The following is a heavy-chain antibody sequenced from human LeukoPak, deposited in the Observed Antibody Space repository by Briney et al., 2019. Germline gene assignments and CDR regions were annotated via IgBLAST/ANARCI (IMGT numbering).Heavy chain of an antibody. CDR3: ARDAPIAAADILNWFDP. CDR2: INPSGGST. D-gene: IGHD6-13*01. V-gene: IGHV1-46*01. Sequence: GASVKVSCKASGYTFTSYYMHWVRQAPGRGLEWMGIINPSGGSTSYAQKFQGRVTMTRDTSTSTVYMELSSLRSEDTAVYHCARDAPIAAADILNWFDPWGQGTLVTVSS. J-gene: IGHJ5*02. CDR1: GYTFTSYY.